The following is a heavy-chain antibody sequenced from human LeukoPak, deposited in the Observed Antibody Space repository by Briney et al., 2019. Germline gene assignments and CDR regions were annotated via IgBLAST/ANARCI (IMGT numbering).Heavy chain of an antibody. D-gene: IGHD6-6*01. V-gene: IGHV4-59*08. CDR2: LSYSGST. CDR1: GDSISNNYY. J-gene: IGHJ4*02. CDR3: ARARGSSSSVDQ. Sequence: SETLSLTCTVSGDSISNNYYWSWIRQPPEKGLEWIAYLSYSGSTKYNPSLKSRVTIFVDTSNNQFSLRLTSVTAADTAVYYCARARGSSSSVDQWGQGTLVTVSS.